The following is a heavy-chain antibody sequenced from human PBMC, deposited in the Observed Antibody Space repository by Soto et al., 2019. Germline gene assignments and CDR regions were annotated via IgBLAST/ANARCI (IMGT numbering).Heavy chain of an antibody. CDR3: ARNMVDRANFYFYALHV. V-gene: IGHV4-59*12. J-gene: IGHJ6*02. CDR2: IFHSGST. D-gene: IGHD2-15*01. CDR1: GGSISSYY. Sequence: SETLSLTCTVSGGSISSYYWSWIRQPPGKGLEWIGEIFHSGSTNYNPSLKSRVTISLDKSKNQFSLKLNSVTAADTAVYYCARNMVDRANFYFYALHVWGQGTTVTVSS.